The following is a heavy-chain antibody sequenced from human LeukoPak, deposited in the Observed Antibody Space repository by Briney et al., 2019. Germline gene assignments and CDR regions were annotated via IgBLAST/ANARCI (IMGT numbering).Heavy chain of an antibody. CDR1: GDSMSSRSYY. V-gene: IGHV4-39*01. CDR2: IYYTGTT. D-gene: IGHD1-1*01. Sequence: PSETLSLTCTVSGDSMSSRSYYWGWIRQPPGKGLEWIGNIYYTGTTYYNPSLKSRVNIAVDTSKNQFSLYLSSVTAADTAVYYCARQRTAGTKVIDYWGQGTLVTVPS. J-gene: IGHJ4*02. CDR3: ARQRTAGTKVIDY.